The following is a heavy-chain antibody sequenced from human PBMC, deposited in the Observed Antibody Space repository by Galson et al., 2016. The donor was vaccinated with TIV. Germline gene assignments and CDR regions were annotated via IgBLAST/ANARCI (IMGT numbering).Heavy chain of an antibody. Sequence: SLRLSCAASGFTFSDYYMSWVRQAPGKGLEWVSYITPTGRLIYYTHSVKGRFTISRNNAKNSLYLQMNNLRAEDTAVYYCARDCSGANCYTDPIYFDYWGRGTLVTVSS. CDR1: GFTFSDYY. J-gene: IGHJ4*02. CDR2: ITPTGRLI. CDR3: ARDCSGANCYTDPIYFDY. V-gene: IGHV3-11*01. D-gene: IGHD2-2*02.